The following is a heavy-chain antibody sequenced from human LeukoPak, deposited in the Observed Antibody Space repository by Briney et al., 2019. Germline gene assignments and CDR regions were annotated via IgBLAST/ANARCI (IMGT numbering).Heavy chain of an antibody. Sequence: GASVKVSCKASGYTFTSYGISWVRQAPGQGLEWMGWISAYNGNTNCAQKLQGRVTMTTDTSTSTAYMELRRLRSDDTAVYYCASGYSYGYVGYWGQGTLVTVSS. D-gene: IGHD5-18*01. J-gene: IGHJ4*02. CDR3: ASGYSYGYVGY. CDR2: ISAYNGNT. V-gene: IGHV1-18*01. CDR1: GYTFTSYG.